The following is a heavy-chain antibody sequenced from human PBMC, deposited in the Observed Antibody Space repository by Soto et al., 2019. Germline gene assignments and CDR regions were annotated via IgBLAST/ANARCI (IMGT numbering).Heavy chain of an antibody. Sequence: SETLSLTCAVFGGSFSDYYSIWIRQSPGRGLEWIGEINHSGSSNYNPTLKGRVIMSVDTSKNQFSLKLNSVTAADTALYYCARGYSPVGAYWGQGTRVTGSS. V-gene: IGHV4-34*01. CDR3: ARGYSPVGAY. CDR2: INHSGSS. J-gene: IGHJ4*02. D-gene: IGHD2-15*01. CDR1: GGSFSDYY.